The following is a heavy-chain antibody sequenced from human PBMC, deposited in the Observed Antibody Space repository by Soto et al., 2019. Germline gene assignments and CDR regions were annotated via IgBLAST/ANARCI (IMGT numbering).Heavy chain of an antibody. CDR1: GFTFSSYA. CDR3: AKEFRHGDDSQVFDY. D-gene: IGHD4-17*01. J-gene: IGHJ4*02. V-gene: IGHV3-23*01. CDR2: ISGSGGST. Sequence: EVQVLESGGGLGQPGGSLRLSCAASGFTFSSYAMTWVRQAPGKGLEWVSTISGSGGSTYYADSVKGRFTISRDKSKNTLYLQRNSLRAEDTAVYYCAKEFRHGDDSQVFDYWGQGTLVTVSS.